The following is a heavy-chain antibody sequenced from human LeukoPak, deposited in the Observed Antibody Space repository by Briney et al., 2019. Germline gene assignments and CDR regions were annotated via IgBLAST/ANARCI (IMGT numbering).Heavy chain of an antibody. CDR1: GLTYSSYA. Sequence: GGSLSLSCAASGLTYSSYAMSGLRQAPGKGREWVCAISGSGDSTYNADSVKVQFTISRDNSKNKMYLQMHRQSAEDTAIDYCAKTRKNPFKAGSGYTYYFDYWGQGTLVTVSS. J-gene: IGHJ4*02. D-gene: IGHD3-22*01. CDR2: ISGSGDST. CDR3: AKTRKNPFKAGSGYTYYFDY. V-gene: IGHV3-23*01.